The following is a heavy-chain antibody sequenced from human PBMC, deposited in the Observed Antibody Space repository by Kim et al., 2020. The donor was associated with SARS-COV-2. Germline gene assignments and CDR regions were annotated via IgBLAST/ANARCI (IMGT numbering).Heavy chain of an antibody. V-gene: IGHV3-23*03. D-gene: IGHD6-19*01. CDR3: ATTTSGWIFDY. J-gene: IGHJ4*02. CDR2: T. Sequence: TFEANSGKGRFNISRDDSKSTLYLQINSLRAEDTAVYYCATTTSGWIFDYWGQGTMVTVSS.